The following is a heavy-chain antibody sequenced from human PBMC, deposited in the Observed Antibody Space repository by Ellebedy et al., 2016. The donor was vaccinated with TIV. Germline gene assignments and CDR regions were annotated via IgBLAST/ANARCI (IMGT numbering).Heavy chain of an antibody. V-gene: IGHV1-18*01. J-gene: IGHJ4*02. CDR3: ARRLRLMYSSGSFDY. Sequence: AASVKVSCMASGYSFTSYGFSWVRQAPGQGLEWMGWISAHNDNTNYAQKFQGRVTMTTNPSTTTAYMELTSLRSDDTAMYYCARRLRLMYSSGSFDYWGQGTLVTVSS. CDR2: ISAHNDNT. CDR1: GYSFTSYG. D-gene: IGHD6-19*01.